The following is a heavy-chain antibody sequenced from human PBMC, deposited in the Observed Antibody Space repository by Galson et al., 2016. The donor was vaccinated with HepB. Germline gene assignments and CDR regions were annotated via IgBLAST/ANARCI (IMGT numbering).Heavy chain of an antibody. D-gene: IGHD1-26*01. V-gene: IGHV1-18*01. Sequence: SVKVSCKASGYSFTSNGISWVRQAPGQGLEWMGWISANSGNTDYPQKFQGRVTMTTDTSTSTVYMELTSLGSDDTAVYYCARDINYIVGTSEWDWGQGTQVTVSS. CDR2: ISANSGNT. J-gene: IGHJ4*02. CDR3: ARDINYIVGTSEWD. CDR1: GYSFTSNG.